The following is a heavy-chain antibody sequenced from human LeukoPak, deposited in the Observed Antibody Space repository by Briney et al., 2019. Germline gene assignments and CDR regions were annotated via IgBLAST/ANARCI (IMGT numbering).Heavy chain of an antibody. V-gene: IGHV1-58*02. CDR3: AAELGAARREFVH. CDR1: RFTFTSSA. J-gene: IGHJ4*02. D-gene: IGHD3-16*01. CDR2: IVVGSGNT. Sequence: SVKVSCKASRFTFTSSAMQWVRQARGQRLEWLGWIVVGSGNTNYAQKFQERVTITRDMSTSTAYMELSSLRSEDTAVYYCAAELGAARREFVHWGQGTLVTVCS.